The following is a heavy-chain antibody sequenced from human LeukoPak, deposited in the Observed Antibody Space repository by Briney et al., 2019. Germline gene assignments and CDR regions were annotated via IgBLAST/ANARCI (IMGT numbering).Heavy chain of an antibody. D-gene: IGHD3-22*01. CDR1: GFTFSDYY. Sequence: GGSLRLSCAASGFTFSDYYMNWIRQAPGKGLEWVSYISSGGGTRSYADSVKGRFTISRDNAKNSLYLQMNGLRAEDTAVYYCARDRGRRGITMRSDAFDIWGQGTMVTVSS. V-gene: IGHV3-11*01. CDR2: ISSGGGTR. J-gene: IGHJ3*02. CDR3: ARDRGRRGITMRSDAFDI.